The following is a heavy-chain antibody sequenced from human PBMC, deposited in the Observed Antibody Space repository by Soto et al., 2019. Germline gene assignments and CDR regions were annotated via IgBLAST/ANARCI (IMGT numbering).Heavy chain of an antibody. Sequence: GGALRLSCATSGFTFSSFWMTWVRQAPWKGLEWVANINQDGSEKHYVDSVKGRFTIATDNAKNSLFLQMNSLRAEDTAVYYCARAVSSGWQSYYFAFWGQGTLVTVSS. D-gene: IGHD6-19*01. CDR1: GFTFSSFW. J-gene: IGHJ4*02. V-gene: IGHV3-7*01. CDR3: ARAVSSGWQSYYFAF. CDR2: INQDGSEK.